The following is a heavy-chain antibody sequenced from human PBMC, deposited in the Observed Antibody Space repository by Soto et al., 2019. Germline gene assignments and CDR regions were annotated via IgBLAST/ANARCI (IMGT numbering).Heavy chain of an antibody. Sequence: EVQLLESGGGLVQPGGSLRLSCAASGFTFTTFAMNWVRQAPGKGLEWVSTVTASGDSTDYADSVKGRFTISRDNAKGTLYLQMNSLRTEDTAVYYCAKDQRWWCSKTNCYLFHFWGQGALVTVSS. CDR3: AKDQRWWCSKTNCYLFHF. CDR2: VTASGDST. D-gene: IGHD2-21*01. J-gene: IGHJ4*02. V-gene: IGHV3-23*01. CDR1: GFTFTTFA.